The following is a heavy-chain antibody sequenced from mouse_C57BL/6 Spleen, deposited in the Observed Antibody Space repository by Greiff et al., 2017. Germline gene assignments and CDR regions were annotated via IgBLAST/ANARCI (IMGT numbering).Heavy chain of an antibody. Sequence: QVQLQQSGAELVKPGASVKISCKASGYAFSSYWMNWVKQRPGKGLEWIGQIYPGDGDTNYNGKFKGKATLTADKSSSTAYMQLSSLTSEDSAVYFCARGGYGYDWYFDVWGTGTTVTVSS. J-gene: IGHJ1*03. CDR2: IYPGDGDT. CDR1: GYAFSSYW. V-gene: IGHV1-80*01. CDR3: ARGGYGYDWYFDV. D-gene: IGHD2-2*01.